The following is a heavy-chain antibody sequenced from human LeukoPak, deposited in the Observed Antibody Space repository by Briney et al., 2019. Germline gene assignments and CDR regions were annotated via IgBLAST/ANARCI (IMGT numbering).Heavy chain of an antibody. CDR3: ARDQYDTWSRRGNFDS. CDR1: GFSFGKYW. J-gene: IGHJ4*02. CDR2: IKLDGSEK. Sequence: GGSLRLSCVASGFSFGKYWMSWVRQAPGKGLEWVANIKLDGSEKNYVDSVKGRFTISRDNTKNSLYLQMNSLRVEDTAVFYCARDQYDTWSRRGNFDSWGQGTLVTVSS. V-gene: IGHV3-7*03. D-gene: IGHD3-3*01.